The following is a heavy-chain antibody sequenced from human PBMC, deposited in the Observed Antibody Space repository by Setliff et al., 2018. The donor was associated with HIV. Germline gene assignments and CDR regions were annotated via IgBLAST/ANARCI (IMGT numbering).Heavy chain of an antibody. CDR1: GHTFTNVD. CDR3: ARNVGGLRSAVNWFDP. Sequence: ASVKVSCKASGHTFTNVDIHWLRRATGQGLEWMGWMNPNTGVSGYALKFQARVTMTRDTSISTAYMELSSLTSEDTAVYYCARNVGGLRSAVNWFDPWGQGTLVTVSS. D-gene: IGHD4-17*01. V-gene: IGHV1-8*01. J-gene: IGHJ5*02. CDR2: MNPNTGVS.